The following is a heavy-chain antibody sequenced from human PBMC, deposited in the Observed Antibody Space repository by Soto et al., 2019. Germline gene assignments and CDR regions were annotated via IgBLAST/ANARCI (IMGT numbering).Heavy chain of an antibody. Sequence: ASVKVSCKASGYTFTSYAMHWVRQAPGQRLEWMGWINAGNGNTKYSQKFQGRVTITRDTSASTAYMELSSLRSEDTAVYYCARASLPLEMDTITYFDYWGQGTLVTVSS. CDR1: GYTFTSYA. CDR3: ARASLPLEMDTITYFDY. D-gene: IGHD5-18*01. V-gene: IGHV1-3*01. J-gene: IGHJ4*02. CDR2: INAGNGNT.